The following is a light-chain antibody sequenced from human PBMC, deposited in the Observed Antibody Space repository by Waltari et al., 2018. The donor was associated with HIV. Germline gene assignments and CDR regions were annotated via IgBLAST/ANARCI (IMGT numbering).Light chain of an antibody. CDR3: SSYTSSYIWV. CDR2: DVT. V-gene: IGLV2-14*03. CDR1: SSDVGGYNF. J-gene: IGLJ3*02. Sequence: QSVLTQPASVSGSPGQSITISCTGTSSDVGGYNFVSWYQQHPGKAPKLMIYDVTNRPSGISNRFSGSKSGDTASLTISGLQAEDEAHYYCSSYTSSYIWVFGGGTKLTVL.